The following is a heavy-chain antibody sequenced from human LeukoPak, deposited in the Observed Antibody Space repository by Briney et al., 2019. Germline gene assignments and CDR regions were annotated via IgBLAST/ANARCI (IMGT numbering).Heavy chain of an antibody. V-gene: IGHV4-30-4*01. Sequence: PSETLSLTCTVSGGSISSGDYYWSWIRQPPGKGLEWIGYTYYSGSTYYNPSLKSRVTISVDTSKNQFSLKLSSVTAADTAVYNCARGLTSGNRAFDIWGQGTLVTVSS. J-gene: IGHJ4*02. CDR3: ARGLTSGNRAFDI. D-gene: IGHD3-10*01. CDR2: TYYSGST. CDR1: GGSISSGDYY.